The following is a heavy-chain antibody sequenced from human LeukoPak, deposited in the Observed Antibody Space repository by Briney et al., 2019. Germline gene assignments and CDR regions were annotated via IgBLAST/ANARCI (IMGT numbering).Heavy chain of an antibody. D-gene: IGHD6-19*01. CDR1: GFTFTSYG. Sequence: GGSLRLSCAASGFTFTSYGTSWVRQAPGKGLEWVSGISRSGGTTYYADSVKGRFTISRDNSKNTLYLQMNSLRGEDTAIYFCARSAGSGVFDNWGQGTLVTVSS. CDR3: ARSAGSGVFDN. CDR2: ISRSGGTT. J-gene: IGHJ4*02. V-gene: IGHV3-23*01.